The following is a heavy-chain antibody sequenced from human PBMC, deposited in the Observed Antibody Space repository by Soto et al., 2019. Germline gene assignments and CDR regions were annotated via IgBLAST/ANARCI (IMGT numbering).Heavy chain of an antibody. CDR1: GFTFSTYS. CDR2: ISSSSSYI. V-gene: IGHV3-21*01. D-gene: IGHD6-13*01. J-gene: IGHJ6*02. Sequence: VQLVESGGGLVKPGGSLRLSCAASGFTFSTYSINWVRQAPGKGLEWVSSISSSSSYIYYADSVKGRFTISRDNAKNTLYLQMNSLRAEDTAVYYCARDTPIVQQLVRGYYGMDVWGQGTTVTVSS. CDR3: ARDTPIVQQLVRGYYGMDV.